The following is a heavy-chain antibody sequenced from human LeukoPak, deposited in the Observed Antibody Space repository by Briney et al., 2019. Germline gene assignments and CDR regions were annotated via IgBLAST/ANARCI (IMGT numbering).Heavy chain of an antibody. CDR1: GGSFSSYY. D-gene: IGHD6-13*01. Sequence: SETLSLTCAVYGGSFSSYYWSCIRQPPGKGLEGIGYIYYSGSTNYNPSLKSRVTISKDTSKNQFSLKLNSVTAADTALYYCARSSRSWSTFDYWGQGTLVTVSS. CDR3: ARSSRSWSTFDY. CDR2: IYYSGST. V-gene: IGHV4-59*01. J-gene: IGHJ4*02.